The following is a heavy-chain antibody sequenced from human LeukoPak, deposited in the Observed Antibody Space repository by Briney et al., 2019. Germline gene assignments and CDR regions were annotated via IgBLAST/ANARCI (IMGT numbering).Heavy chain of an antibody. D-gene: IGHD3-22*01. CDR1: GFTVSSTY. J-gene: IGHJ4*02. Sequence: GGSLRLSCDVSGFTVSSTYMSWVCQPPGKGLEWVSILYRAGATYYADPVKGRFTISRHDSKNTLFLHMDSLRPEDTAVYYCARGDYYDNCGYSDWGQGTLVTVSS. CDR3: ARGDYYDNCGYSD. V-gene: IGHV3-53*04. CDR2: LYRAGAT.